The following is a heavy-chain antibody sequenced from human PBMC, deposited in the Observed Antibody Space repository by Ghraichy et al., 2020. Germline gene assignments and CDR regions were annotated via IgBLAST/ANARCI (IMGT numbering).Heavy chain of an antibody. Sequence: GESLNISCKGSGYSFTSYWIGWVRQMPGKGLEWMGIIYPGDSDTRYSPSFQGQVTISADKSISTAYLQWSSLKASDTAMYYCARPSGYYDSSGYYIYYFDYWGQGTLVTVSS. CDR3: ARPSGYYDSSGYYIYYFDY. J-gene: IGHJ4*02. D-gene: IGHD3-22*01. V-gene: IGHV5-51*01. CDR1: GYSFTSYW. CDR2: IYPGDSDT.